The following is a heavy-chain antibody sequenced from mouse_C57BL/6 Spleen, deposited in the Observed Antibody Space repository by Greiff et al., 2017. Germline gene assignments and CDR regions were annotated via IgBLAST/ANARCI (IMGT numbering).Heavy chain of an antibody. J-gene: IGHJ3*01. Sequence: VQLQQPGAELVRPGSSVKLSCTASGYTFTSYWMHWVKQRPIQGLEWIGNIDPSDSETHYNQKFKDKATLTVDKSSSTAYMQLSSLTSEDSAGYCCARGRDWFAYWGQGTLVTVSA. CDR1: GYTFTSYW. V-gene: IGHV1-52*01. CDR2: IDPSDSET. CDR3: ARGRDWFAY.